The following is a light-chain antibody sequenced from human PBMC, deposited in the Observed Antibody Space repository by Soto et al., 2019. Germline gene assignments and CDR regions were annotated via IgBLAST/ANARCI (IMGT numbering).Light chain of an antibody. CDR3: HQYHNFPRT. V-gene: IGKV1-5*03. CDR1: QSISSW. J-gene: IGKJ1*01. CDR2: KAS. Sequence: DIQMTQSPSTLSASVGDRVTITCRASQSISSWLAWYQQKPGQAPNLLIYKASTLESGVPSRFSGSGSGTEFTLTVSSLQPDDFATYYCHQYHNFPRTFGQGTKVEI.